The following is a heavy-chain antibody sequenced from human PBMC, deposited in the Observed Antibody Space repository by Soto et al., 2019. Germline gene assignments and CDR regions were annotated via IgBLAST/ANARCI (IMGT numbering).Heavy chain of an antibody. CDR3: ARDFGHGYYLDY. Sequence: PSETLSLSCVASGFSFSNYNMNWVRQAPGKGLEWVSYITDSSDTVHYADSVRGRFTISRDNAESSLYLQMNSLRDEDTAVYFCARDFGHGYYLDYWGRGTLVTVSS. D-gene: IGHD3-3*01. CDR2: ITDSSDTV. J-gene: IGHJ4*02. CDR1: GFSFSNYN. V-gene: IGHV3-48*02.